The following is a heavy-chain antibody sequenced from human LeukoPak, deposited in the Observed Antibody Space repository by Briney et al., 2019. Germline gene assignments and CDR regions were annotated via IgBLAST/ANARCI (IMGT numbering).Heavy chain of an antibody. CDR3: ACLDC. J-gene: IGHJ4*02. CDR2: INSDGSST. Sequence: HSGGSLRLSCAASGFTFSIYWVHWVRQAPGKGLVWVSSINSDGSSTSYADSVKGRFTISRDNAKNTLYLEMHTLRAEDTAVYYCACLDCWGQGTPVTVSS. CDR1: GFTFSIYW. V-gene: IGHV3-74*01.